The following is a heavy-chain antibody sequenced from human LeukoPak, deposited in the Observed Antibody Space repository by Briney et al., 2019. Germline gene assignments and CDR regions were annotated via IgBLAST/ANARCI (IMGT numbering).Heavy chain of an antibody. Sequence: GGSLRLSCAASGFTFSSYNMNWVRQAPGKGLEWVSSISSSSSYIYYADSVKGRFTISRDNAKNSLYLQMNSLRAEDTAVYYCARGPVLRYFDRIWFDPWGQGTLVTVSS. CDR3: ARGPVLRYFDRIWFDP. J-gene: IGHJ5*02. CDR1: GFTFSSYN. CDR2: ISSSSSYI. D-gene: IGHD3-9*01. V-gene: IGHV3-21*01.